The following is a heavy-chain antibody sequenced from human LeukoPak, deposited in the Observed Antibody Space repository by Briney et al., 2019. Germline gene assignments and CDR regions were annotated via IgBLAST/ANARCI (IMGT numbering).Heavy chain of an antibody. D-gene: IGHD1-7*01. V-gene: IGHV4-61*02. Sequence: KPSETLSLTCTVSGGSISSGSYYWSWIRQPAGKGLEWIGRIYTSGSTNYNPSLKSRVTISVDTSKNQFSLQLNSVTPGDTSVYYCAREHWNYENWFDPWGQGTLVTVSS. J-gene: IGHJ5*02. CDR1: GGSISSGSYY. CDR2: IYTSGST. CDR3: AREHWNYENWFDP.